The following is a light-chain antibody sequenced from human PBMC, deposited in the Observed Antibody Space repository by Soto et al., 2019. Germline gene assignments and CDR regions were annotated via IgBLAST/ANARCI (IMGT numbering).Light chain of an antibody. CDR1: QSVSSN. CDR2: GAS. Sequence: EMVMTQAPTTLSVPPGERATLSCRASQSVSSNLAWYQQKPGQAPRLLIYGASTRATGIPARFSGSGSGTEFTLSLSSLQSEDFAVYYCQQYNNWPRTFAQGTKVDIK. J-gene: IGKJ1*01. CDR3: QQYNNWPRT. V-gene: IGKV3-15*01.